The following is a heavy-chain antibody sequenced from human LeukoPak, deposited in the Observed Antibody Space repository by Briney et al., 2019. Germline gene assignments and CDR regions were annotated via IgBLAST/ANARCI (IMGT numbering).Heavy chain of an antibody. V-gene: IGHV3-53*01. J-gene: IGHJ6*03. CDR1: GFTVRSNS. D-gene: IGHD2-2*02. Sequence: GGSLRLSCAASGFTVRSNSMSWVRQAPVKGLELVSIIYSGGGTYYADSVKGRFTISRDNSKNTLYLQMSSLRAEDTAVYYCARVRDCSSTSCYTDYYYMDVWGKGTTVTVSS. CDR3: ARVRDCSSTSCYTDYYYMDV. CDR2: IYSGGGT.